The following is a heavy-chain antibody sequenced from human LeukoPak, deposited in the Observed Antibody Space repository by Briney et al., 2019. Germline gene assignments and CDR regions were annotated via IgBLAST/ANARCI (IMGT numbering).Heavy chain of an antibody. V-gene: IGHV1-2*02. J-gene: IGHJ5*02. CDR3: ARVLCSSTSCYSSPWFDP. CDR1: GYTFIDYY. D-gene: IGHD2-2*01. CDR2: FNPKSGGT. Sequence: ASVKVSCKAAGYTFIDYYIHWVRQAPGQGLEWMGWFNPKSGGTHYAQKFQGRVTMTRDTSITTAYMELSSLRSEDTAVYYCARVLCSSTSCYSSPWFDPWGQGTLVTVSS.